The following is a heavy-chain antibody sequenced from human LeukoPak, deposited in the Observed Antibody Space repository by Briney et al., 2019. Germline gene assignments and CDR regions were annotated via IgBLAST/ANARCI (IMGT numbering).Heavy chain of an antibody. CDR3: ARLKGAGYWYFDL. V-gene: IGHV4-39*01. D-gene: IGHD6-19*01. J-gene: IGHJ2*01. CDR1: GGSISSDTYY. Sequence: SETLSLTCTVSGGSISSDTYYWGWIRQPPGKGLEWIGSIYYSGSTYYNPSLKSRVTISVDTSKNQFSLKLSSVTAADTAVYYCARLKGAGYWYFDLWGRGTLVTVSS. CDR2: IYYSGST.